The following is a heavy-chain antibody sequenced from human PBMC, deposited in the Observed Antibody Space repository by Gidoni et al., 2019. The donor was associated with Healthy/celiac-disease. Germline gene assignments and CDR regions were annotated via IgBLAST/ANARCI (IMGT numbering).Heavy chain of an antibody. D-gene: IGHD2-15*01. V-gene: IGHV5-51*03. CDR2: IYPGDSDT. CDR1: GYSFTSYW. Sequence: EVQLVQSGAEVKKPGESLKISCKGSGYSFTSYWIGWVLQMPGKGLEWMGIIYPGDSDTRYSPSFQGQVTISADKSISTAYLQWSSLKASDTAMYYCARYLRVARSYWYFDLWGRGTLVTVSS. CDR3: ARYLRVARSYWYFDL. J-gene: IGHJ2*01.